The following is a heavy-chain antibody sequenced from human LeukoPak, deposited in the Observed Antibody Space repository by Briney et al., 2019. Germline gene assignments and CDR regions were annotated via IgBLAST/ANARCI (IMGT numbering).Heavy chain of an antibody. Sequence: PGGSLRLSCAASGFTFSDYYMGWIRQAPGKGLEWISYVTNNNGAMFYAGFLEGGFTIFRDNAKNSLYLQMNSLRGEDTAVYYCARLADYDSSGYFDYWGQGTLVTVSS. J-gene: IGHJ4*02. CDR2: VTNNNGAM. D-gene: IGHD3-22*01. CDR1: GFTFSDYY. V-gene: IGHV3-11*04. CDR3: ARLADYDSSGYFDY.